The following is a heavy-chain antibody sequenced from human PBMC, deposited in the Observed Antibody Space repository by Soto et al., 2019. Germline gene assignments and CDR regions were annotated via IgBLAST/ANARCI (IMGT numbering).Heavy chain of an antibody. J-gene: IGHJ4*02. CDR2: TVVGSGNT. CDR3: AADRDTYYDYFWRGSRVVGFDS. Sequence: SVKVSCKASGFTFISSAVQWVRQARGQRLEWIGWTVVGSGNTNYAQKFQERVTITSDTSTSTAYMELSSLRSEDTAVYYCAADRDTYYDYFWRGSRVVGFDSWGQGALVTVSS. V-gene: IGHV1-58*01. CDR1: GFTFISSA. D-gene: IGHD3-16*01.